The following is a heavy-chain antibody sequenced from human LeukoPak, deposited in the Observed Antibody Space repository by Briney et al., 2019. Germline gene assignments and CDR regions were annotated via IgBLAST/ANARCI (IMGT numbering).Heavy chain of an antibody. V-gene: IGHV3-30-3*01. D-gene: IGHD5-18*01. CDR1: GFTFSSYA. CDR2: ISYDGSNK. CDR3: ARSLRGYTYGFDAFDI. Sequence: GGSLRLSCAASGFTFSSYAMHWVRQAPGKGLEWVAVISYDGSNKYYADSVKGRFTISRDNSKSTLYLQMSSLRAEDTAVYYSARSLRGYTYGFDAFDIWGQGTMVTVSS. J-gene: IGHJ3*02.